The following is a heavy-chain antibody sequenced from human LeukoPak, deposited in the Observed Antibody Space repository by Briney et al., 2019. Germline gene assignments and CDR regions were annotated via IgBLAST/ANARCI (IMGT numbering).Heavy chain of an antibody. CDR2: IYSGGST. J-gene: IGHJ4*02. Sequence: GESLRLSCAASGFTVSSNYMSWVRQAPGKGLEWVSVIYSGGSTYYADSVKGRFTISRDNSKNTLYLQMNSLRVEDTALYYCAKVTPGSTARKSGLDFWGQGTLVTVSS. CDR3: AKVTPGSTARKSGLDF. D-gene: IGHD2-21*02. CDR1: GFTVSSNY. V-gene: IGHV3-66*02.